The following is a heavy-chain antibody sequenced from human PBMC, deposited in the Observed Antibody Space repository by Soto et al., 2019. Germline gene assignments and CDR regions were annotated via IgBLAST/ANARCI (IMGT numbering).Heavy chain of an antibody. CDR3: ARDRRYYDSSGYTYFDY. D-gene: IGHD3-22*01. J-gene: IGHJ4*02. CDR1: GGTFSSYA. CDR2: IIPIFGTA. Sequence: SVKVSCKASGGTFSSYAISWVRQAPGQGLEWMGGIIPIFGTANYAQKFQGRVMITADESTSTAYMELSSLRSEDTAVYYCARDRRYYDSSGYTYFDYWGQGTLVTVSS. V-gene: IGHV1-69*13.